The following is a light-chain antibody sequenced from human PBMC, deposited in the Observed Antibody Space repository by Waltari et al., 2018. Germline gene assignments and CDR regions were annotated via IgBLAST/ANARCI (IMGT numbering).Light chain of an antibody. V-gene: IGLV2-23*01. J-gene: IGLJ3*02. CDR1: SSDVGNYKL. CDR3: CSYAAGRRV. CDR2: KGS. Sequence: QSALTQPASVSGSPGQSIPLPCPGTSSDVGNYKLVAWYQQPPGKAPKLTINKGSKRPSGLSNRFSGSKSGNTASLTISGLQAEDEADYYCCSYAAGRRVFGGGTKLTVL.